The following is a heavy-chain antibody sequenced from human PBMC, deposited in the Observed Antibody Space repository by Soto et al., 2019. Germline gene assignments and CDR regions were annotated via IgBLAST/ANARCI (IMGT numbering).Heavy chain of an antibody. V-gene: IGHV4-59*01. J-gene: IGHJ4*02. CDR1: GGSISSYY. Sequence: QVQLQESGPGLVKPSETLSLTCTVSGGSISSYYWSWIRQPPGKGLEWIGYIHYSGSTNYNPSLKTRVTISVDTSKNQFSLKLTSVTAADTAVYYCASHGVAGPFNYWGQGTLVTVSS. CDR3: ASHGVAGPFNY. D-gene: IGHD2-15*01. CDR2: IHYSGST.